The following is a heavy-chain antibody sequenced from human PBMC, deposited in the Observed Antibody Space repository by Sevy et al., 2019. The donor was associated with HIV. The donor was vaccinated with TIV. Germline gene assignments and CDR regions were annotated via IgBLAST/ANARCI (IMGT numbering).Heavy chain of an antibody. CDR2: INAGNGNT. Sequence: ASVKVSCKASGYTFTSYAMHWVRQAPGQRLEWMGWINAGNGNTKYSQKFQGRVTITRDTSASTAYMELSSLRSEDTAVYHCARDSLYGGNSQVNWFDPWGQGTLVTVSS. CDR3: ARDSLYGGNSQVNWFDP. J-gene: IGHJ5*02. V-gene: IGHV1-3*01. CDR1: GYTFTSYA. D-gene: IGHD4-17*01.